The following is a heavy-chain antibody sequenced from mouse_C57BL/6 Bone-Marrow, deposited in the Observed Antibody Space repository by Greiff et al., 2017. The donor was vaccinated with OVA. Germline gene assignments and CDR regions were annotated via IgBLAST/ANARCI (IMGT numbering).Heavy chain of an antibody. V-gene: IGHV5-6*01. CDR3: ASMRGYYGSRFAY. CDR2: ISSGGSST. D-gene: IGHD1-1*01. CDR1: GFPFSSFG. Sequence: EVKLQESGGDLVKPGGSLNLSCPASGFPFSSFGLSWVRQTPDRRLGWVATISSGGSSTYYPDSVKGRFTISRDNAKNTLYLQMSSLKSEDTAMYYCASMRGYYGSRFAYWGQGTLVTVSA. J-gene: IGHJ3*01.